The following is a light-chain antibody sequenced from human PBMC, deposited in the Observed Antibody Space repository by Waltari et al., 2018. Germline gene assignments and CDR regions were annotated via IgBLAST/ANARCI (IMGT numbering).Light chain of an antibody. Sequence: QSVLTQPPPVSGAPGQRVTIPCTGSRTNIGAGYDVRWYQHLPGTAPKLLIYGNTNRPSGVPDRFSGSKSGTSASLAITGLQAEDEADYYCQSYVNSLGTSLLFGGGTKLTVL. J-gene: IGLJ2*01. CDR3: QSYVNSLGTSLL. CDR1: RTNIGAGYD. CDR2: GNT. V-gene: IGLV1-40*01.